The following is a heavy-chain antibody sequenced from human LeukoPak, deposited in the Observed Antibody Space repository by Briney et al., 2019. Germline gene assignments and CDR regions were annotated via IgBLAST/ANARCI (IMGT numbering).Heavy chain of an antibody. V-gene: IGHV4-34*01. CDR3: ARGRSITIFGVVNVGRGYFDY. J-gene: IGHJ4*02. CDR1: GGSFSGYY. CDR2: INHSGST. Sequence: PSETLSLTCAVYGGSFSGYYWSWIRQPPGKGLEWIGEINHSGSTNYNPSLKSRVTISVDTSKNQFSLKLSSVTAADTAVYYCARGRSITIFGVVNVGRGYFDYWGQGTLVTVSS. D-gene: IGHD3-3*01.